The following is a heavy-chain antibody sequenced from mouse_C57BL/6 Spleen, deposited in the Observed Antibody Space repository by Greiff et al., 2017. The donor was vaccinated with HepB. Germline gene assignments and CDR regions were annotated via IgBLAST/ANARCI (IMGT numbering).Heavy chain of an antibody. J-gene: IGHJ2*01. CDR2: IDPSDSYT. D-gene: IGHD2-1*01. Sequence: VQLQQPGAELVRPGTSVKLSCKASGYTFTSYWMHWVKQRPGQGLEWIGVIDPSDSYTNYNQKFKGKATLTVDTSSSTAYMQLSSLTSEDSAVYYCASVYYGNRYYFDYWGQGTTLTVSS. CDR3: ASVYYGNRYYFDY. CDR1: GYTFTSYW. V-gene: IGHV1-59*01.